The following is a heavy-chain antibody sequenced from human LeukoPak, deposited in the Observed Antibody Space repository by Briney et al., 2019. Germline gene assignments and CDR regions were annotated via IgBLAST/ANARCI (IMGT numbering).Heavy chain of an antibody. CDR1: GGSISGYY. J-gene: IGHJ5*02. Sequence: SETLSLTCTVSGGSISGYYWSWIRQPPGKGLEWIGEINHSGSTNYNPSLKSRVTISVDTSKNQFSLKLSSVTAADTAAYYCARRPYYYGSGSRRWFDPWGQGTLVTVSS. V-gene: IGHV4-34*01. CDR3: ARRPYYYGSGSRRWFDP. D-gene: IGHD3-10*01. CDR2: INHSGST.